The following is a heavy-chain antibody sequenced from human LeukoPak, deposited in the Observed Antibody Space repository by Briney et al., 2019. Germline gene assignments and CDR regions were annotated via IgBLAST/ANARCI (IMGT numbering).Heavy chain of an antibody. CDR1: GYTFTSYG. CDR3: ARGYYDSSGYDAFDI. Sequence: ASVKVSSKASGYTFTSYGISWVRQAPGQGLEWMGWINPNSGGTNYAQKFQGRVTMTRDTSISTAYMELSRLRSDDTAVYYCARGYYDSSGYDAFDIWGQGTMVTVSS. CDR2: INPNSGGT. V-gene: IGHV1-2*02. J-gene: IGHJ3*02. D-gene: IGHD3-22*01.